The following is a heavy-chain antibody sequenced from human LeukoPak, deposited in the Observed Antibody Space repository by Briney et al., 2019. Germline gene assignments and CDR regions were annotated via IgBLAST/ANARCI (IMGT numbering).Heavy chain of an antibody. CDR3: ARVWIGAGGAVAGTGNYYFDY. D-gene: IGHD6-19*01. CDR1: GFTFSDYY. Sequence: PGRSLRLSCAASGFTFSDYYMTWIRQAPGKGLEWVSYISSTSSYIKYADSVKGRFTISRDNAKNSLYLQMRSLRVEHTAVYYCARVWIGAGGAVAGTGNYYFDYWGQGTLVTVSS. J-gene: IGHJ4*02. CDR2: ISSTSSYI. V-gene: IGHV3-11*05.